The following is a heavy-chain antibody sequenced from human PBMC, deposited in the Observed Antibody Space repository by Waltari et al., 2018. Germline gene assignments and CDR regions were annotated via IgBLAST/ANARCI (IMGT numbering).Heavy chain of an antibody. CDR1: GGTFSSYA. CDR2: IIPILGIA. Sequence: QVQLVQSGAEVKKPGSSVKVSCKASGGTFSSYAISWVRQAPGQGLEWMGGIIPILGIANYAQKFQGRVTITADKSTSTAYMELSSLRSEDTAVYYCARDRQQQLVQGQAFDIWGQGTMVTVSS. CDR3: ARDRQQQLVQGQAFDI. D-gene: IGHD6-13*01. J-gene: IGHJ3*02. V-gene: IGHV1-69*10.